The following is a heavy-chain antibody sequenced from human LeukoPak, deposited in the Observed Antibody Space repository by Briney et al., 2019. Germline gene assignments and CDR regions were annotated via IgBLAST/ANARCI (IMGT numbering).Heavy chain of an antibody. J-gene: IGHJ4*02. CDR3: ARAYSGSYYGC. CDR1: GGSISSSSYY. V-gene: IGHV4-39*07. CDR2: IYYSGST. D-gene: IGHD1-26*01. Sequence: SETLSLTCTVSGGSISSSSYYWGWIRQPPGKGLEWIGSIYYSGSTYYNPSLKSRVTISVDTSKNQFSLKLSSVTAADTAVYYCARAYSGSYYGCWGQGTLVTVSS.